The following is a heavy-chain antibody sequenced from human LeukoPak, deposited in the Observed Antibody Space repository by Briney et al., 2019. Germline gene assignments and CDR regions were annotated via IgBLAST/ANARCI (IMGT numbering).Heavy chain of an antibody. CDR1: GFIFTDYW. CDR3: TKGSSSSWYWYFDL. Sequence: GGSLRLSCAASGFIFTDYWMYWVRQAPGRGLAWVANIKEDGSEKNYVDSVKGRFTISRDNAKNSLYLQMNSLRAEDTALYYCTKGSSSSWYWYFDLWGRGTLVTVSS. D-gene: IGHD6-13*01. CDR2: IKEDGSEK. J-gene: IGHJ2*01. V-gene: IGHV3-7*03.